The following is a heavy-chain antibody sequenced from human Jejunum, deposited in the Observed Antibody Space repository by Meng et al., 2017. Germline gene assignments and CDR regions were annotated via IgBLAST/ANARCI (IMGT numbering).Heavy chain of an antibody. CDR1: GFTFRYDI. D-gene: IGHD2-15*01. J-gene: IGHJ4*02. Sequence: SCAAAGFTFRYDIMDWVRQAPAKGLGWGAAMSYDGISKHYEDSVKGRFTISRDNAKNTVYLQMNNLRPEDTAVYYCARDRSRSLDYWGQGILVTVSS. CDR2: MSYDGISK. CDR3: ARDRSRSLDY. V-gene: IGHV3-30*01.